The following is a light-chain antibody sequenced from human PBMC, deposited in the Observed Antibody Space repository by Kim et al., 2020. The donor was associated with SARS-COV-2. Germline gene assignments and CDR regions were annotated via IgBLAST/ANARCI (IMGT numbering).Light chain of an antibody. CDR1: QSVSSY. CDR2: DAS. V-gene: IGKV3-11*01. J-gene: IGKJ4*01. Sequence: LPPRERATLYCRASQSVSSYLAWYQQEPGQAPRLLIYDASNRATGIPARFSGRGSETDFTLTISSLGPEDFAVYYWQQRTNWPLTFGGGTKVDIK. CDR3: QQRTNWPLT.